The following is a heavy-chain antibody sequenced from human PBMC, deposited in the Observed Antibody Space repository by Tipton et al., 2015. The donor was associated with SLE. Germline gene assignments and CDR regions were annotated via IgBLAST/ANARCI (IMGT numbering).Heavy chain of an antibody. D-gene: IGHD1-1*01. CDR3: ARVTTGTAGAFDI. CDR2: ISSSGSTI. Sequence: SLRLSCAASGFTFSNYEMNWVRQAPGKGLEWVSYISSSGSTIYYADSVKGRFTISRDNAKNSLYLQMNSLRAEDTAVYYCARVTTGTAGAFDIWGQGTMVTVSS. J-gene: IGHJ3*02. CDR1: GFTFSNYE. V-gene: IGHV3-48*03.